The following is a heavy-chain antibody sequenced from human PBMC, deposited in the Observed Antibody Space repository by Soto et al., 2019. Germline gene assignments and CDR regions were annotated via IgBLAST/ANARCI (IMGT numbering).Heavy chain of an antibody. J-gene: IGHJ5*02. CDR3: ATLAGTRDNWFDP. Sequence: ASVKVSCKVSGYTLTELSMHWVRQAPGKGLEWMGGFDPEDGETIYAQKFQGRVTMTKDTSTDTAYMELSSLRSEDTAVYYCATLAGTRDNWFDPWGQGTLVTVSS. V-gene: IGHV1-24*01. CDR1: GYTLTELS. D-gene: IGHD6-19*01. CDR2: FDPEDGET.